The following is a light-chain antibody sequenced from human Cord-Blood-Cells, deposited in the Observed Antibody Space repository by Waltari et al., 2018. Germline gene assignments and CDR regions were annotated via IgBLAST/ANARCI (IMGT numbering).Light chain of an antibody. CDR3: QQYGSSPT. CDR2: GAS. J-gene: IGKJ1*01. V-gene: IGKV3-20*01. Sequence: EIVLTQSPRTVSLSPGESATLSCRARQSVSSSYLAWYQQKPGQAPRLLIYGASSRATGIPDRFSGSGSGTDFTLTISRLEPEDFAVYYCQQYGSSPTFGQGTKVEIK. CDR1: QSVSSSY.